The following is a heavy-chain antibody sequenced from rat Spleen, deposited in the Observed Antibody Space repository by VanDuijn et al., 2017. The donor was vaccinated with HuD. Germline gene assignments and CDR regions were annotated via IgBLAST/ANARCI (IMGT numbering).Heavy chain of an antibody. Sequence: EVQLVETGGGFVQPGRSLKLSCVASGFTFSNYWMYWVRQAPGKGLEWISSINTDGDSTFYPDSVKGRFTISRDNAKSTLYLQMDSLRSEDTATYYCARHAVITIAAMDYWGQGVMVTVSS. CDR2: INTDGDST. V-gene: IGHV5-58*01. D-gene: IGHD1-2*01. CDR1: GFTFSNYW. CDR3: ARHAVITIAAMDY. J-gene: IGHJ2*01.